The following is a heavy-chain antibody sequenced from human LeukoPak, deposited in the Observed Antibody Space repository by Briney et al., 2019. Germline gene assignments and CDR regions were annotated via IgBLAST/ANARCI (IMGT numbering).Heavy chain of an antibody. D-gene: IGHD2-2*01. CDR2: FDPEDGET. J-gene: IGHJ4*02. CDR3: ATAPLLDCSSTSCASGDY. CDR1: GYTLTELS. V-gene: IGHV1-24*01. Sequence: ASVKVSCKVSGYTLTELSMHWVRQAPGKGLEWMGGFDPEDGETIYAQKFQGRVTMTEDTSTDTAYMELSSLRSEDTAVYYCATAPLLDCSSTSCASGDYWGQGTLVTASS.